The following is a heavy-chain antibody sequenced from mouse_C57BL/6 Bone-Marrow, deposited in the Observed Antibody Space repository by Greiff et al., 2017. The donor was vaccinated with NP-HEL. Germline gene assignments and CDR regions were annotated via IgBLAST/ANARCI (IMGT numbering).Heavy chain of an antibody. V-gene: IGHV5-4*03. D-gene: IGHD2-5*01. CDR2: ISDGGSYT. Sequence: EVKLMESGGGLVKPGGSLKLSCAASGFTFSSYAMSWVRQTPEERLEWVATISDGGSYTYYPDHVKGRFTISRDNAKNNLYLQMSHLKSEDTAMYYCASFYYSNPGFAYWGQGTLVTVSA. CDR3: ASFYYSNPGFAY. CDR1: GFTFSSYA. J-gene: IGHJ3*01.